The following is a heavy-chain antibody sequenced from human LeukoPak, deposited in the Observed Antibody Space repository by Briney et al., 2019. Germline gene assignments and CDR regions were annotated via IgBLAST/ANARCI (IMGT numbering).Heavy chain of an antibody. V-gene: IGHV4-59*01. D-gene: IGHD2-8*01. CDR2: IYYGGST. Sequence: SETLSLTCTVSGGSISSYYWSWIRQPPGKGLEWIGYIYYGGSTNYNPSLKSRVTISVDTSKSQFSLKLRSVTTADTALYYCTRSTNLEALDIWGQGTMVTVSS. CDR1: GGSISSYY. J-gene: IGHJ3*02. CDR3: TRSTNLEALDI.